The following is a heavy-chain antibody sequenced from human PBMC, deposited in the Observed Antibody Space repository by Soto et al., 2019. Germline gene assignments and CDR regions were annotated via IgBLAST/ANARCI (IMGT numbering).Heavy chain of an antibody. CDR3: ARGRYYDFWSGYLPAAFDI. D-gene: IGHD3-3*01. CDR1: GFTFSSYS. CDR2: ISSSSSYI. Sequence: EVQLVESGGGLVKPGGSLRLSCAASGFTFSSYSMNWVRQAPGKGLEWVSSISSSSSYIYYADSVKGRFTISRDNAKNSLYLQMNRLRAEDTAVYYCARGRYYDFWSGYLPAAFDIWGQGTMVTVSS. J-gene: IGHJ3*02. V-gene: IGHV3-21*01.